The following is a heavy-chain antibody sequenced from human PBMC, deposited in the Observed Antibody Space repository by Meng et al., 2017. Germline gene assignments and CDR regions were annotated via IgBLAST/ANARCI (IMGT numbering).Heavy chain of an antibody. V-gene: IGHV4-59*01. CDR2: IYYSGST. CDR1: GGSISIYY. CDR3: ARGYDFWSGQYYFDY. D-gene: IGHD3-3*01. Sequence: HVQLQESGPALVKPSETLSLPCTVSGGSISIYYWSWIRQPPGKGLEWIGYIYYSGSTTYTPSLKSRVTISVDTSKNQFSLKLSSVTAADTAVYYCARGYDFWSGQYYFDYWGQGTLVTVSS. J-gene: IGHJ4*02.